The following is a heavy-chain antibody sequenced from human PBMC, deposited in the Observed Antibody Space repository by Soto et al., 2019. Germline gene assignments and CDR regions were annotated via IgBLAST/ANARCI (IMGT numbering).Heavy chain of an antibody. CDR3: ARAEPDMRFYPRGPYYYYGMDV. D-gene: IGHD3-10*01. CDR2: ISAYNDNT. J-gene: IGHJ6*02. CDR1: GYTFTSYG. Sequence: ASVKVSCKASGYTFTSYGISWVRQAPGQGLEWMGWISAYNDNTNYAQKLQGRVTMTTDTSTSTAYMELRSLRSDDTAVYYCARAEPDMRFYPRGPYYYYGMDVWGQGTTVTVSS. V-gene: IGHV1-18*01.